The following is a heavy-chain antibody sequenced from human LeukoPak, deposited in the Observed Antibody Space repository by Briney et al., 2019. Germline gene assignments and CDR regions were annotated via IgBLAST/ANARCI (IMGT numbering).Heavy chain of an antibody. CDR1: GFTFSSYA. CDR3: ARAGLQSGGY. V-gene: IGHV3-48*01. Sequence: GGSLRLSCAASGFTFSSYAMNWVRQAPGKGLEWVSSITISGSSTYYADSVKGRFTISRDNAKNSLYLQMNSLRAEDTAVYYCARAGLQSGGYWGQGTLVTVSS. J-gene: IGHJ4*02. CDR2: ITISGSST. D-gene: IGHD4-11*01.